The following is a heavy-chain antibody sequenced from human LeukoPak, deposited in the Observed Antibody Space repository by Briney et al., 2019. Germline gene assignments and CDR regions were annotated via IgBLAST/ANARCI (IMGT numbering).Heavy chain of an antibody. Sequence: GTSVKVSCKASGFTFTNSAMQWVRQARGQRLEWIGWIVVGSGNTNYAQKFQGRVTITRDMSTSTAYMELSSLRSEDTAVYYCAADDLFRGYWGQGTLVTVSS. V-gene: IGHV1-58*02. CDR1: GFTFTNSA. J-gene: IGHJ4*02. CDR3: AADDLFRGY. CDR2: IVVGSGNT.